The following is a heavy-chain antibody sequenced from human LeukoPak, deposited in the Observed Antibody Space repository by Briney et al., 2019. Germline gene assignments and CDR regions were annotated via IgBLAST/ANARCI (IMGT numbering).Heavy chain of an antibody. D-gene: IGHD3-10*01. CDR3: ARELISSRAAFDT. CDR2: VGHSGTT. CDR1: GGSLNDYL. J-gene: IGHJ3*02. Sequence: PSETLSLTCAVYGGSLNDYLWSWIRQPPGQGLEWIGEVGHSGTTNYNPSLKSRVTISADTSKNQFSLKLTSVTAADTAVYYCARELISSRAAFDTWGQGTVVTVSS. V-gene: IGHV4-34*01.